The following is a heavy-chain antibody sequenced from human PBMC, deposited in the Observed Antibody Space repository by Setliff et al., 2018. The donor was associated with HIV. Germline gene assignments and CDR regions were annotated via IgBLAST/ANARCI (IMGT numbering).Heavy chain of an antibody. CDR2: INPTGGGP. Sequence: GASVKVSCKAPENTFSNYYLHWVRQAPGQGLEWMGIINPTGGGPRYAQKFRGRLTMSSDTSTSTVFMELSSLRSEDTAVYYCAKGGGYLDFWGQGTPVTVSS. CDR1: ENTFSNYY. CDR3: AKGGGYLDF. D-gene: IGHD2-15*01. J-gene: IGHJ4*02. V-gene: IGHV1-46*01.